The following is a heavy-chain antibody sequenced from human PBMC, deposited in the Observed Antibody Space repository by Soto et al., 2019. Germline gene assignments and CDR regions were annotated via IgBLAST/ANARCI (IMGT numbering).Heavy chain of an antibody. CDR3: ASSNIAAAGFYYYTMDV. Sequence: SETLSLTCTVSGGSISSYYWSWIRQPPGKGLEWIGYIYYSGSTNYNYNPSLKSRVTISVDTSKNQLSPKLSSVTAADTAVYYCASSNIAAAGFYYYTMDVWGRGTTVTVSS. CDR2: IYYSGSTNY. D-gene: IGHD6-13*01. CDR1: GGSISSYY. J-gene: IGHJ6*02. V-gene: IGHV4-59*01.